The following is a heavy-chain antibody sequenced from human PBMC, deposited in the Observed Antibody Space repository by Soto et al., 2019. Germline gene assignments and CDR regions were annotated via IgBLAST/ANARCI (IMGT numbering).Heavy chain of an antibody. Sequence: PSETLSLTCAVSGGSISSSNWWSWVRQPPGKGLEWIGEIYHSGSTNYNPSLKSRVTISVDKSKNQFSLKLSSVTAADTAVYYCARQESVAGSTFDYWGQGTLVTVSS. CDR2: IYHSGST. CDR1: GGSISSSNW. CDR3: ARQESVAGSTFDY. D-gene: IGHD6-19*01. V-gene: IGHV4-4*02. J-gene: IGHJ4*02.